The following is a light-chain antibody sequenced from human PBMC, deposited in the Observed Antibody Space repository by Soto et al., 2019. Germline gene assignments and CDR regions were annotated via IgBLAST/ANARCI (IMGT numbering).Light chain of an antibody. CDR3: AAWGASLNGWV. CDR2: IND. Sequence: QSVLTQPPSASGTPGQRVTISCSGSSSNIGDNPVNWYQQVPGAAPKLLIYINDQRPSGVPDRFSGSKSGTSASLAISGLQPEDEADYYCAAWGASLNGWVFGGGTKVTVL. J-gene: IGLJ3*02. CDR1: SSNIGDNP. V-gene: IGLV1-44*01.